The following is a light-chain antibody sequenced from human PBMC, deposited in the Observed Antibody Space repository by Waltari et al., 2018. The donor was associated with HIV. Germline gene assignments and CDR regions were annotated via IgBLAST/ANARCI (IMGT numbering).Light chain of an antibody. CDR3: LCYHSSLGGVI. J-gene: IGLJ2*01. Sequence: QSVLTQPPSVSGAPGQRVTVSCTGSSSNIGADFDAHWYQQLPGKAPKLLIFRDSNPPPGVPVLVSGATCGTSATLAITRLQADDAADYHCLCYHSSLGGVIFCCGTKLTVL. V-gene: IGLV1-40*01. CDR2: RDS. CDR1: SSNIGADFD.